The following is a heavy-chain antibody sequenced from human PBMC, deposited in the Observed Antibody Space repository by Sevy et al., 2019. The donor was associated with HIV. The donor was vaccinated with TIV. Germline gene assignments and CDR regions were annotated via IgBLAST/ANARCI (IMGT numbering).Heavy chain of an antibody. J-gene: IGHJ6*02. CDR2: IYYSGYT. D-gene: IGHD3-10*01. Sequence: SETLSLTCTVSGGSISSYYWSWIRQPPGKGLEWIGYIYYSGYTDYNPSLKSRVSISIDASQTQFSLKLSSVTAADTAVYFCARDNRPFYYGSGSYRYDYGMHVWGQGTTVTVSS. CDR3: ARDNRPFYYGSGSYRYDYGMHV. V-gene: IGHV4-59*01. CDR1: GGSISSYY.